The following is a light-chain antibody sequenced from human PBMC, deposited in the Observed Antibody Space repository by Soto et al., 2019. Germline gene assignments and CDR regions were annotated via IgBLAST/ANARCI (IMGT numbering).Light chain of an antibody. J-gene: IGKJ1*01. CDR1: QAISSY. V-gene: IGKV1-9*01. Sequence: IQLTQSPASLSASVGDRVTITCRASQAISSYLAWYQQKPGEAPKVLIYAASTLQSGVPSRFSGSGSGTDFTLTISSLQPEDFATYYCQQLNSYPRTFGQGTKVEIK. CDR3: QQLNSYPRT. CDR2: AAS.